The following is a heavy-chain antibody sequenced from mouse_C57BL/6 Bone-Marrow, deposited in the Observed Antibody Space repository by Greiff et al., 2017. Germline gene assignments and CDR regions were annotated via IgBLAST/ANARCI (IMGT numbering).Heavy chain of an antibody. J-gene: IGHJ2*01. CDR3: TSDSNYPDY. D-gene: IGHD2-5*01. V-gene: IGHV6-3*01. CDR2: IRLKSDNYAT. Sequence: EVQLQESGGGLVQPGGSMKLSCVASGFTFSNYWMNWVRQSPEKGLEWVAQIRLKSDNYATHYAESVKGRFTISSDDSKSSVYLQMNNLRAEDTGIYYCTSDSNYPDYWGQGTTLTVSS. CDR1: GFTFSNYW.